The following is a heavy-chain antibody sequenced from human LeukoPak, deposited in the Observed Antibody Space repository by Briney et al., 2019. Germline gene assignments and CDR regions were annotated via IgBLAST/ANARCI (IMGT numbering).Heavy chain of an antibody. CDR1: GFTFINYS. D-gene: IGHD3-3*01. Sequence: GGSLTLSCPASGFTFINYSMNWVGQAPGKGLEWVSSINNSSSYIYYADSVEGRFTISGKNAKTSLYLQMNSLRAEDTAVYYCAREDYDFWSGYYPSHFDYWGQGTLVTVSS. CDR3: AREDYDFWSGYYPSHFDY. J-gene: IGHJ4*02. CDR2: INNSSSYI. V-gene: IGHV3-21*01.